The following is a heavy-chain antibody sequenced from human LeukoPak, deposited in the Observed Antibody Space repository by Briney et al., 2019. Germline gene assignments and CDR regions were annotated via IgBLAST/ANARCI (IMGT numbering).Heavy chain of an antibody. CDR3: AKDPYGTRYFDY. CDR2: ISGGGGST. D-gene: IGHD2-2*01. J-gene: IGHJ4*02. CDR1: GFPLSSYA. V-gene: IGHV3-23*01. Sequence: GGSLRLSCAASGFPLSSYAMSWVRQAPGKGLEWVSGISGGGGSTFYADSVKGRFTISRDNSKNTVYLQMNSLRAEDTAVYYCAKDPYGTRYFDYWGQGTLVTVSS.